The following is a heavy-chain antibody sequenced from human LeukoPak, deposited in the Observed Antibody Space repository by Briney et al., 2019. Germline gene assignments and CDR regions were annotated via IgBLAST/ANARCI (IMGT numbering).Heavy chain of an antibody. Sequence: GGSLRLSCAASGFIFTKYWMSWVRQAPGKGLEWVAKINEDGSTKYYVDNVKGRFSMSRDNAENSVYLQLNSLRIEDTAVYYCATGAASACCDWGQGPLVIVSP. CDR2: INEDGSTK. D-gene: IGHD6-13*01. CDR3: ATGAASACCD. V-gene: IGHV3-7*03. J-gene: IGHJ4*02. CDR1: GFIFTKYW.